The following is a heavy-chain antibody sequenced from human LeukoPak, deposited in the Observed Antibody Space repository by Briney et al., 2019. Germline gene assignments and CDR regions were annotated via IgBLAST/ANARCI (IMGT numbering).Heavy chain of an antibody. CDR3: ARGQYHLLYWYFDL. V-gene: IGHV4-4*07. D-gene: IGHD2-2*01. CDR1: GGSLSTYY. CDR2: IYSSGST. Sequence: PSETLSLTCTVSGGSLSTYYWNWIRRPAGKGLEWIGRIYSSGSTNYNPSLKSRVTMSVDTSKNQFSLKLSSVTAADTAVYYCARGQYHLLYWYFDLWGRGTLVTVSS. J-gene: IGHJ2*01.